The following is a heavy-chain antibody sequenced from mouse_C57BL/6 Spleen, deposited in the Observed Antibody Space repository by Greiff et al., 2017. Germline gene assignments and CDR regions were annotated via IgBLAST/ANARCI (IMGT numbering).Heavy chain of an antibody. CDR2: ISSGSSTI. CDR1: GFTFSDYG. J-gene: IGHJ2*01. Sequence: EVKLVESGGGLVKPGGSLKLSCAASGFTFSDYGMHWVRQAPEKGLEWVAYISSGSSTIYYADTVKGGFTISRDNAKNTLFLQMTSLRSEDTAMYYCARNDYFYYFDYWGQGTTLTVSS. CDR3: ARNDYFYYFDY. D-gene: IGHD2-4*01. V-gene: IGHV5-17*01.